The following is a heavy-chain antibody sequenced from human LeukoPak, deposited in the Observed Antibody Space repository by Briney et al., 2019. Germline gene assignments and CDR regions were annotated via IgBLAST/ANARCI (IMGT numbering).Heavy chain of an antibody. J-gene: IGHJ4*02. V-gene: IGHV3-21*01. D-gene: IGHD6-19*01. Sequence: PGGSLRLSCAASGFTFSSYSMNWVCQAPGKGLEWVSSISSSSSYIYYADSVKGRFTISRDNAKNSLYLQMNSLRAEDTAVYYCARDRTGIAVAGQGGFDYWGQGTLVTVSS. CDR3: ARDRTGIAVAGQGGFDY. CDR1: GFTFSSYS. CDR2: ISSSSSYI.